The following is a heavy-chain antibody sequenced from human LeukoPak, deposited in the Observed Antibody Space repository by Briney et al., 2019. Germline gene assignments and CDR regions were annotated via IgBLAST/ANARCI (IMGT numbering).Heavy chain of an antibody. CDR2: IYSGGST. Sequence: PGGSLRLSCAASGFTVSSNYMSWVRQAPGKGLEWVSVIYSGGSTYYADSVKGRFTISRGNSKNTLYLQMNSLRAEDTAVYYCARDLDSMHYFDYWGQGTLVTVSS. J-gene: IGHJ4*02. CDR1: GFTVSSNY. CDR3: ARDLDSMHYFDY. V-gene: IGHV3-53*01.